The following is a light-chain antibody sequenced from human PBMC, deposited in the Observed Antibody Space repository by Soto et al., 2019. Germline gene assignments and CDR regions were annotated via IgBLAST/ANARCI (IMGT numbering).Light chain of an antibody. V-gene: IGLV2-14*01. J-gene: IGLJ1*01. CDR2: DVS. CDR3: SSYTTTTTSCG. CDR1: SNDVGGYNY. Sequence: QSALTQPASVSGSPGQSITISCTGTSNDVGGYNYVSWYQQYPDKAPTLIIYDVSNRPSGVSTRFSGSKSGNRASLTISGLQAEDEADYYCSSYTTTTTSCGFGTGTKVTVL.